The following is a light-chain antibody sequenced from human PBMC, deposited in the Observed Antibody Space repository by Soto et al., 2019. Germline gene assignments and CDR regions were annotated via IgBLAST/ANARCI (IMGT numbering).Light chain of an antibody. J-gene: IGKJ1*01. Sequence: EIVMTQSPATLSVSPGERATLSCRASQSVSSNLAWYQQKPGQAPRLLIYGASTRATGIPARFSGSGSGTEFTLTISSLQSKDFAVYYCQQYNNWPPRGTFGQGTKVEIK. CDR3: QQYNNWPPRGT. CDR1: QSVSSN. CDR2: GAS. V-gene: IGKV3-15*01.